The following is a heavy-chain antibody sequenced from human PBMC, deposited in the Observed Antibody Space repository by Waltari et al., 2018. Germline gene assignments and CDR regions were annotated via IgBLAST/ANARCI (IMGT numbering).Heavy chain of an antibody. D-gene: IGHD6-25*01. Sequence: QVQLQESGPGLVKPSQTLSLTCTVSGGSISSGSYYWSWIRQPAGKGLEWIGRIYTSGSTNYNPSLKSRVTISVDTSKNQFSLKLSSVTAADTAVYYCARETAAHFDYWGQGTLVTISS. J-gene: IGHJ4*02. V-gene: IGHV4-61*02. CDR2: IYTSGST. CDR1: GGSISSGSYY. CDR3: ARETAAHFDY.